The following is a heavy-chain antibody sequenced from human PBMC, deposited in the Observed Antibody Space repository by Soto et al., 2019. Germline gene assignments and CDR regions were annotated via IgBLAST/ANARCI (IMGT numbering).Heavy chain of an antibody. V-gene: IGHV1-18*01. CDR2: INGYNGNT. J-gene: IGHJ6*02. Sequence: ASVKVSCKASGYTFSTYGISWVRQAPGQGLEWMGWINGYNGNTNYAPKLQGRITMTTDTSTTTAYMVLRSLRSDDTAVYYCARMGDVPYYYYGMDVWGQGTTVTVSS. CDR3: ARMGDVPYYYYGMDV. D-gene: IGHD3-16*01. CDR1: GYTFSTYG.